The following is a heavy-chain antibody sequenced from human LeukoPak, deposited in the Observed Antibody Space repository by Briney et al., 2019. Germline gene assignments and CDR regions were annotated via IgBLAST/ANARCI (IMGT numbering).Heavy chain of an antibody. CDR3: ARHLPGGYYDSIGVADY. Sequence: SETLSLTCTVSGGSISSSSYYWGWIRQPPGKGLEWIGSIYYSGDTYYNPSLKSRVTISVDTSKNQFSLRLSSVTAADTAVYYCARHLPGGYYDSIGVADYWGQGTLVTVSS. CDR1: GGSISSSSYY. D-gene: IGHD3-22*01. V-gene: IGHV4-39*01. J-gene: IGHJ4*02. CDR2: IYYSGDT.